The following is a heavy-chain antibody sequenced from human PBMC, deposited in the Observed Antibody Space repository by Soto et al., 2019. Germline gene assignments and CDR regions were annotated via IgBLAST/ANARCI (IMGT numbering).Heavy chain of an antibody. CDR3: AAELYSGGRCCSFDI. V-gene: IGHV1-58*01. D-gene: IGHD2-15*01. CDR1: GIIFSNSA. J-gene: IGHJ3*02. Sequence: QMQVVQSGPEVKKPGTSVTVSCKTSGIIFSNSAVQWVRQARGQRLEWLGYIIIAGGGTKYSQNLQGKITITKDMSTNTAYMELSSLRSEDTAIYYCAAELYSGGRCCSFDIWGQGTMITVSS. CDR2: IIIAGGGT.